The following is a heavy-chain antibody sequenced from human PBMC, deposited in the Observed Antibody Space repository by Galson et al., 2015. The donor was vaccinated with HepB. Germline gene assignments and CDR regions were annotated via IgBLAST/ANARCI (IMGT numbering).Heavy chain of an antibody. J-gene: IGHJ6*04. CDR3: ARDSRLELHLNNYYSYGMDV. CDR2: VSGYDGSA. D-gene: IGHD1-7*01. V-gene: IGHV1-18*01. CDR1: GYEFNKYG. Sequence: SVKVSCKASGYEFNKYGLSWVRQAPGQGLEWMGWVSGYDGSANYAPKFQGRVTMTTEKSTGTTYMGMRSLRSDDPAVYYCARDSRLELHLNNYYSYGMDVWGKGTAVTVSA.